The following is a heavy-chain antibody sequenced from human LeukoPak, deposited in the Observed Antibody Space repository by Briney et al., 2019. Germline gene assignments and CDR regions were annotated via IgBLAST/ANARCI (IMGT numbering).Heavy chain of an antibody. CDR3: ARTTEGGYTYDYFYYYYMDV. Sequence: SETLSLTCAVSGGSISSSYYWSWIRQPPGKGLEWIGYIYYSGSTNYNPSLKSRVTISVDTSKNQFSLKLSSVTAADTAVYYCARTTEGGYTYDYFYYYYMDVWGKGTTVTISS. V-gene: IGHV4-61*01. CDR1: GGSISSSYY. D-gene: IGHD5-18*01. J-gene: IGHJ6*03. CDR2: IYYSGST.